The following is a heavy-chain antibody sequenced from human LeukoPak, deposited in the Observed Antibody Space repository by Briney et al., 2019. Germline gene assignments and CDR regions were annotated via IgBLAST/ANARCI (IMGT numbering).Heavy chain of an antibody. Sequence: GGSLRLSCAASGFTFSSYSMNWVRQAPGKGLEWASSISSSSSYIYYADSVKGRFTISRDNAKNSLYLQMNSLRAEDTAVYYCARMTTVTTLDPDYWGQGTLVTVSS. V-gene: IGHV3-21*01. CDR1: GFTFSSYS. CDR2: ISSSSSYI. CDR3: ARMTTVTTLDPDY. J-gene: IGHJ4*02. D-gene: IGHD4-17*01.